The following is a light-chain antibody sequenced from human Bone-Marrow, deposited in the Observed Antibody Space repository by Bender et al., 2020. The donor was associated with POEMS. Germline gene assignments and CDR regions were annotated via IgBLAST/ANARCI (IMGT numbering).Light chain of an antibody. J-gene: IGLJ3*02. V-gene: IGLV3-1*01. CDR2: QDT. CDR1: KLGHKY. CDR3: CSFSTTSTLV. Sequence: SYELTQPASVSVSPGQTVSITCSGDKLGHKYASWYQQKPGQSPVLVIYQDTKRPSGISNRFSGSKSGNTASLTISGLQAEDEADYYCCSFSTTSTLVFGGGTKLTVL.